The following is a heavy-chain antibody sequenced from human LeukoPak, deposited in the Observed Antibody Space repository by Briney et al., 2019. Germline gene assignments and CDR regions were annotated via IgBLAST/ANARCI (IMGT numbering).Heavy chain of an antibody. CDR1: GGSISSGGYY. V-gene: IGHV4-61*08. J-gene: IGHJ3*02. Sequence: PSQTLSLTCTVSGGSISSGGYYWSWIRQHPGKGLEWIGYIYYSGSTNYNPSLKSRVTISVDTSKNQFSLKLSSVTAADTAVYYCTEYSELLDAFDIWGQGTMVTVSS. D-gene: IGHD6-6*01. CDR2: IYYSGST. CDR3: TEYSELLDAFDI.